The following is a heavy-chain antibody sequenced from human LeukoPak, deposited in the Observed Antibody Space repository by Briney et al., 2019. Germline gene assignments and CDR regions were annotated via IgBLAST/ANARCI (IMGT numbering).Heavy chain of an antibody. CDR1: GYTFISYG. CDR3: ARAWIAVAGPGTSDY. J-gene: IGHJ4*02. CDR2: ISPHNGNK. D-gene: IGHD6-19*01. V-gene: IGHV1-18*01. Sequence: GASVKVSCKASGYTFISYGINWVRQAPGQGLEWMGWISPHNGNKNYAQRLQGRVTMTTDTSTSTAYMEVRSLRSDDTAVYYCARAWIAVAGPGTSDYWGQGTLVMVSS.